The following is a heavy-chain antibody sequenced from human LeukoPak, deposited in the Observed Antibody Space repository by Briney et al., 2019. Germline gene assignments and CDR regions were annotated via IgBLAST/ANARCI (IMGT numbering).Heavy chain of an antibody. CDR3: ARAAPFGEIDY. D-gene: IGHD3-16*01. J-gene: IGHJ4*02. Sequence: GGSLRLSCAASGFTFSSYWMSWVRQAPGKGLEWVANIKQDGSEKYYVDSAKGRFTISRDNSKNTLYLQMNSLRAEDTAVYYCARAAPFGEIDYWGQGTLVTVSS. V-gene: IGHV3-7*01. CDR1: GFTFSSYW. CDR2: IKQDGSEK.